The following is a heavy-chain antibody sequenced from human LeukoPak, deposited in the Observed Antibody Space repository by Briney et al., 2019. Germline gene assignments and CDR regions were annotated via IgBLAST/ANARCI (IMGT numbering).Heavy chain of an antibody. CDR1: GGSISSGNYY. Sequence: SETLSLTCTVSGGSISSGNYYWSWIRQPAGKGLEWIGRVYSSGSTSYNPSLESRVTISLDTSMNHFSLRLSSVTAADTAMYFCASSNILAGFWFDPWGQGTLVTVSS. CDR3: ASSNILAGFWFDP. D-gene: IGHD3-9*01. CDR2: VYSSGST. J-gene: IGHJ5*02. V-gene: IGHV4-61*02.